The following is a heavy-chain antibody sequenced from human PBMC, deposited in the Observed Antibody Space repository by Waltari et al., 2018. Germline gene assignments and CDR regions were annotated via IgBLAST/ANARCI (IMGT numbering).Heavy chain of an antibody. CDR2: INSDGSIT. CDR1: GIILSSYW. Sequence: EVQLVESGGGLVQPGGSLRLSCAASGIILSSYWMHWFRQAPGKGLVWVSRINSDGSITSYADSVKGRFTISRDNAKNTLYLQMNSLRAEDTAVYYCARGVYSGSAYWGQGTLVTVSS. V-gene: IGHV3-74*01. CDR3: ARGVYSGSAY. J-gene: IGHJ4*02. D-gene: IGHD1-26*01.